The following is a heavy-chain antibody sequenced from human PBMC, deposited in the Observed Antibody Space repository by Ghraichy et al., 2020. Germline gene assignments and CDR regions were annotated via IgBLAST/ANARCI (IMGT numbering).Heavy chain of an antibody. D-gene: IGHD6-19*01. Sequence: SETLSLTCTVSGGSGNSGTYYWSWIRQPPGKRLECIGFVYFSGSTNYNPSLKSRVTLSVDTSKNLFSLKVNSVTAADTAVYYCARVGSDWQFDYWGQGTLVTVSS. CDR3: ARVGSDWQFDY. CDR1: GGSGNSGTYY. V-gene: IGHV4-61*01. J-gene: IGHJ4*02. CDR2: VYFSGST.